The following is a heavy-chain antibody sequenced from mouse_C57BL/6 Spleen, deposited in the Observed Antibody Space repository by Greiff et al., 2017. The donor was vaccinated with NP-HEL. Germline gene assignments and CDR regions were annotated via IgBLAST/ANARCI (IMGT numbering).Heavy chain of an antibody. J-gene: IGHJ3*01. CDR1: GYTFTSYW. V-gene: IGHV1-69*01. CDR3: SRKEGVAY. Sequence: QVQLKQPGAELVMPGASVKLSCKASGYTFTSYWMHWVKQRPGQGLEWIGEIDPSDSYTNYNQKFKGKSTLTVDKSSSTAYMQLSSLTSEDSAVYYCSRKEGVAYWGQGTLVTVSA. CDR2: IDPSDSYT.